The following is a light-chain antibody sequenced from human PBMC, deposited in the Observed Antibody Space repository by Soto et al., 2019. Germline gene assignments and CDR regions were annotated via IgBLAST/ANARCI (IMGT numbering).Light chain of an antibody. CDR2: EVS. Sequence: LTQPASVSGSPGQSITISCTGTSSDVGSYNLVSWYQQHPGKAPKLMIYEVSKRPSGVSNRFSGSKSGNTASLTISGLQAEDEADYYCCSYAGSSTYYAFGTGTKVTVL. V-gene: IGLV2-23*02. J-gene: IGLJ1*01. CDR1: SSDVGSYNL. CDR3: CSYAGSSTYYA.